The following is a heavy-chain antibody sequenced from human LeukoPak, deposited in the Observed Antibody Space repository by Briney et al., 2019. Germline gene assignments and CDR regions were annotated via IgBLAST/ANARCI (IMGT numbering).Heavy chain of an antibody. Sequence: GGSLRLSCAASGFTFSSYSMNWVRQAPGKGLEWVSSISSSSSYIYYADSVKGRFTISRDNAKNSLYLQMNSLRAEDTAVYYCARVRVRYCSSTSCAMDYWGQGTLVTVSS. J-gene: IGHJ4*02. V-gene: IGHV3-21*01. CDR3: ARVRVRYCSSTSCAMDY. CDR2: ISSSSSYI. CDR1: GFTFSSYS. D-gene: IGHD2-2*01.